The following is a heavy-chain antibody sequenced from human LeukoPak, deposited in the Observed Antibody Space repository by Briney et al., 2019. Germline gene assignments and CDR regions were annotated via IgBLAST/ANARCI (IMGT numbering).Heavy chain of an antibody. V-gene: IGHV4-59*01. CDR1: GGSISSYY. CDR2: IYYSGST. Sequence: SETLSLTCTVSGGSISSYYWSWIRQPPGKGLEWIGYIYYSGSTNYNPSLKSRVTISVDTSKNQFSLKLSSVTAADTVVYYCATDKKLDAFDIWGQGTMLTVSS. J-gene: IGHJ3*02. CDR3: ATDKKLDAFDI.